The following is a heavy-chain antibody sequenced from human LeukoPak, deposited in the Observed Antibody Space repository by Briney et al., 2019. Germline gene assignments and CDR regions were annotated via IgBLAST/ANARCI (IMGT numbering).Heavy chain of an antibody. CDR2: INPNSGGT. J-gene: IGHJ4*02. Sequence: ASVKVSCKASGYTFTSYGISWVRQAPGQGLEWMGWINPNSGGTNYAQKFQGRVTMTTDTSTSTAYMELRSLRSDDTAVYYCARDFFHGHCAGLSCFLLDYWGQGSLVTVSS. V-gene: IGHV1-18*01. CDR1: GYTFTSYG. CDR3: ARDFFHGHCAGLSCFLLDY. D-gene: IGHD2-15*01.